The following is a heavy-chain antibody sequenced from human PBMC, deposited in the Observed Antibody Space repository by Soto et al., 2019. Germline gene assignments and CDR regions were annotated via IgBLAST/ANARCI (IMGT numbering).Heavy chain of an antibody. CDR2: IVVGSGNT. J-gene: IGHJ3*02. D-gene: IGHD6-13*01. CDR3: AAAYSSSWYFAFDI. CDR1: GFTFTSSS. V-gene: IGHV1-58*01. Sequence: SVKASCKASGFTFTSSSVQWVRQARGQRLEWIGWIVVGSGNTNYAQKFQERVTITRDMSTSTAYMELSSLRSEDTAVYYCAAAYSSSWYFAFDIWGQGTMVTVSS.